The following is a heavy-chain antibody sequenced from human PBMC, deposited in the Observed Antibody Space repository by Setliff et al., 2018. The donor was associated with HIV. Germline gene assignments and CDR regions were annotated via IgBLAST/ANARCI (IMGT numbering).Heavy chain of an antibody. CDR2: IYHSGST. CDR1: GFTFSNYA. Sequence: LSCAASGFTFSNYAMSWVRQAPGKGLEWIGSIYHSGSTYYNPSLKSRVTISIDTSKNQFSLKLTSVTAADTAVYYCASSNYRFVYFDYWGQGTLVTVSS. CDR3: ASSNYRFVYFDY. J-gene: IGHJ4*02. D-gene: IGHD1-7*01. V-gene: IGHV4-38-2*01.